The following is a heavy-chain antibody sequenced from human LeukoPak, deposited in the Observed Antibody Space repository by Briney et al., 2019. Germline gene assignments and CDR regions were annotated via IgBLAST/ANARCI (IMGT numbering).Heavy chain of an antibody. CDR3: ARDSKKSSVFAFDI. V-gene: IGHV3-7*01. CDR1: GFTFSSYG. CDR2: INLDGSEK. Sequence: GGSLRLSCAASGFTFSSYGMAWVRQAPGKGLEWVANINLDGSEKDYVDSVKGRCTISREEAKNSLYLQMNTLRAEDTAVYYCARDSKKSSVFAFDIWAQGTVLAVSS. D-gene: IGHD6-25*01. J-gene: IGHJ3*02.